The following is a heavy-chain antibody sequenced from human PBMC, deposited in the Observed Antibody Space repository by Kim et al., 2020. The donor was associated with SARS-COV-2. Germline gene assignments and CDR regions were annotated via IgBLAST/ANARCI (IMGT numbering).Heavy chain of an antibody. CDR3: ARDHPSQVNWFDP. D-gene: IGHD2-2*01. CDR1: GYTFTGYY. CDR2: INPNSGGT. V-gene: IGHV1-2*02. Sequence: ASVKVSCKASGYTFTGYYMHWVRQAPGQGLEWMGWINPNSGGTNYAQKFQGRVTMTRDTSISTAYMELSRLRSDDTAVYYCARDHPSQVNWFDPWGQGTLVTVSS. J-gene: IGHJ5*02.